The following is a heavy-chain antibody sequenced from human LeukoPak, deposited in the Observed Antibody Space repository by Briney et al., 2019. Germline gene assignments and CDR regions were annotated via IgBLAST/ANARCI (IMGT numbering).Heavy chain of an antibody. Sequence: KPSQTLSLTCSVSGVTISSGSYYWSWIRQDPGKGLEWIVYIYYSGSTYYNPSLKSRVTISVDTSKNQFSLKLISVTAADTAVYYCARGGGCTTTSCDLDYWGQGTLVTVSS. CDR1: GVTISSGSYY. D-gene: IGHD2-2*01. V-gene: IGHV4-31*03. J-gene: IGHJ4*02. CDR3: ARGGGCTTTSCDLDY. CDR2: IYYSGST.